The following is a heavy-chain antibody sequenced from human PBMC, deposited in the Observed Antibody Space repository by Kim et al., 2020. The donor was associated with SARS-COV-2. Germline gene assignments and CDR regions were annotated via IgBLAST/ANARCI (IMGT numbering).Heavy chain of an antibody. Sequence: GGSLRLSCAASGFTFSSYGMHWVRQAPGKGLEWVAVIWYDGSNKYYADSVKGRFTISRDNSKNTLYLQMNSLRAEDTAVYYCAKDPARGRIAVAGRYYYGMDVWGQGTTVTVSS. D-gene: IGHD6-19*01. V-gene: IGHV3-33*06. J-gene: IGHJ6*02. CDR3: AKDPARGRIAVAGRYYYGMDV. CDR1: GFTFSSYG. CDR2: IWYDGSNK.